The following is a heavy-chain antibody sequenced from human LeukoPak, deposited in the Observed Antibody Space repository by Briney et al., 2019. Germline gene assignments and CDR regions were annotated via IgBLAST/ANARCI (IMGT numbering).Heavy chain of an antibody. J-gene: IGHJ4*02. CDR3: ARSSIKSFDY. CDR1: SVSSNSVA. V-gene: IGHV6-1*01. Sequence: SVSSNSVAWNWIRQTPSRGLEWLGRTYYRSQWHYDYAVSVKSRIIINPDTSKNQFSLHLNSVTPEDTAVYYCARSSIKSFDYWGQGTLVTVSS. CDR2: TYYRSQWHY.